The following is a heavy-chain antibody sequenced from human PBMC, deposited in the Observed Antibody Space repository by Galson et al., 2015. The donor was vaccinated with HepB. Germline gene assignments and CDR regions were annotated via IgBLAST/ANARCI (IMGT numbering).Heavy chain of an antibody. CDR2: IYYSGYT. CDR3: ASTIRSGYYYLDY. CDR1: GVSITSYY. D-gene: IGHD3-22*01. V-gene: IGHV4-59*01. J-gene: IGHJ4*02. Sequence: SETLSLTCTVSGVSITSYYWSWIRQPPGQGLEWIGYIYYSGYTNYNPSLKSRVTMSVDTSKNQLSLKLSSVTAADTAVYYCASTIRSGYYYLDYWGQGALATVSS.